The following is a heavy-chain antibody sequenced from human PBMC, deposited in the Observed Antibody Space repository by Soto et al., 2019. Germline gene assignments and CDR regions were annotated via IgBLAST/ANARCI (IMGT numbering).Heavy chain of an antibody. Sequence: GESLKISCKGSGYSFTSYWIGWERQMPGKGLEWMGIIYPGDSDTRYSPSFQGQVTISADKSISTAYLQWSSLKASDTAMYYCARLTEEYYYASGSHNYYYSYMDVWGKGTTVTVSS. CDR3: ARLTEEYYYASGSHNYYYSYMDV. CDR2: IYPGDSDT. CDR1: GYSFTSYW. V-gene: IGHV5-51*01. D-gene: IGHD3-10*01. J-gene: IGHJ6*03.